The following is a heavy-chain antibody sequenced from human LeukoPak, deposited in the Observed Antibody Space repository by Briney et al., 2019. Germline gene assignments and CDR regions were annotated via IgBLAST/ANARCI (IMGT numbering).Heavy chain of an antibody. CDR3: ARGGLRYFYWLLQEFDY. V-gene: IGHV4-34*01. CDR1: GGTFSGYY. Sequence: SETLSLTCAVYGGTFSGYYWSWIRQPPGKGLEWIGEINHSGSTNYNPSLMSRLTIPVHTSNNQFSLQLSSVTAADTAVYYCARGGLRYFYWLLQEFDYWGQGTLVTVSS. J-gene: IGHJ4*02. CDR2: INHSGST. D-gene: IGHD3-9*01.